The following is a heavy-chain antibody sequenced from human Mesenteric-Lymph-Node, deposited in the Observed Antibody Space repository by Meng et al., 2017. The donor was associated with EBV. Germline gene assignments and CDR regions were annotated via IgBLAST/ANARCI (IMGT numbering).Heavy chain of an antibody. Sequence: QGQLVKFGSGFTKPGASAKVSCKASGYIFTSDAINWVRQTPGHGLEWMGWINTNTGKPMYAQGFTGRFVFSLDNPINTAYLQINSLQTDDTAVYYCARGSNWFDRWGQGTLVTVSS. J-gene: IGHJ5*02. V-gene: IGHV7-4-1*02. CDR2: INTNTGKP. CDR1: GYIFTSDA. CDR3: ARGSNWFDR.